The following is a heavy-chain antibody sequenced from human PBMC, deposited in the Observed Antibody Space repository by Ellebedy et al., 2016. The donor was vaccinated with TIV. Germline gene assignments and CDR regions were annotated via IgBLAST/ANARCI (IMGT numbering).Heavy chain of an antibody. CDR2: ISSSSSYT. D-gene: IGHD5-18*01. V-gene: IGHV3-11*05. Sequence: GGSLRLSXAASGFTFSDYYMSWIRQAPGKGLEWVSYISSSSSYTNYADSVKGRFTISRDNAKNSLYLQMNSLRAEDTAVYYCARASKTWIQSSSWFDPWGQGTLVTVSS. J-gene: IGHJ5*02. CDR1: GFTFSDYY. CDR3: ARASKTWIQSSSWFDP.